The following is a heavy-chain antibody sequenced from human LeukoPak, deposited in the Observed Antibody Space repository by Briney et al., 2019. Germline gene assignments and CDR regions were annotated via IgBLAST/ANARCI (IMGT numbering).Heavy chain of an antibody. D-gene: IGHD3-22*01. Sequence: PGGSLRLSCAASGFTFSSYSMNCVRQAPRNALEWVSSISSSSSYIYYAHSVKGRFTISRDNAKNSLYLQMNSLRAEETAVYYCARGMYYYDSSGFDYWGKGTLVTVSS. J-gene: IGHJ4*02. CDR2: ISSSSSYI. CDR3: ARGMYYYDSSGFDY. CDR1: GFTFSSYS. V-gene: IGHV3-21*01.